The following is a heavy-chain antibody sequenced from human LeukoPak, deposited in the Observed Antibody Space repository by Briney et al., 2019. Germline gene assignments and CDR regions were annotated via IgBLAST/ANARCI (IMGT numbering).Heavy chain of an antibody. Sequence: GGSLRLSCAASGFTFSSYGMHWVRQAPGNGLEWVAVIWYDGSNKYYADSVKGRFTISRDNSKNTLYLQMNSLRAEDTAVYYCARAAYYDFWSGYPVDYWGQGTLVTVSS. J-gene: IGHJ4*02. CDR2: IWYDGSNK. V-gene: IGHV3-33*01. CDR3: ARAAYYDFWSGYPVDY. D-gene: IGHD3-3*01. CDR1: GFTFSSYG.